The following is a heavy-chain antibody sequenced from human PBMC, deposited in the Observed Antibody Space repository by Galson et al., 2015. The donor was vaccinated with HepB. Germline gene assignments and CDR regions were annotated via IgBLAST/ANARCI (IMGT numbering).Heavy chain of an antibody. D-gene: IGHD3-10*01. V-gene: IGHV3-49*03. J-gene: IGHJ6*02. Sequence: SLRLSCAASGFTFGDYAMSWFRQAPGKGLEWVGFIRSKAYGGTTEYAASVKGRFTISRDDSKSIAYLQMNSLKTEDTAVYYCTRDCGSGSCVSGVPKSMDVWGQGTTVTVSS. CDR3: TRDCGSGSCVSGVPKSMDV. CDR2: IRSKAYGGTT. CDR1: GFTFGDYA.